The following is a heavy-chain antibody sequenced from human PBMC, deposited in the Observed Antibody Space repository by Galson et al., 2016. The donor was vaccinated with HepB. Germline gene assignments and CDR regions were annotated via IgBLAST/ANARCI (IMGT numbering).Heavy chain of an antibody. V-gene: IGHV3-23*01. CDR1: GLSFSPYA. CDR2: INGTGTIT. Sequence: SLRLPCAAPGLSFSPYAVIWARQASGNGQNWVAAINGTGTITKYADSVKGRFTISRDNSKNTMYLQVNSLRAEDTAVYYCARGGLGNYYAYGMDVWGHGTTVTVSS. J-gene: IGHJ6*02. CDR3: ARGGLGNYYAYGMDV. D-gene: IGHD3/OR15-3a*01.